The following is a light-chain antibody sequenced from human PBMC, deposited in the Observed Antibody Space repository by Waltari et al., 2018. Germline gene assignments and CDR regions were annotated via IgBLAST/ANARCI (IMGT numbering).Light chain of an antibody. CDR1: QTISSN. CDR2: GAS. J-gene: IGKJ3*01. CDR3: QQYNNWPPLFT. V-gene: IGKV3D-15*01. Sequence: EIVMTQSPATLSVSPGDRATLSCRASQTISSNLAWYQQRPGQAPRLLIYGASNRATGIPAMFSGTGSGTEFTLTISSLQSEDFAVYYCQQYNNWPPLFTFGPGTKVDMK.